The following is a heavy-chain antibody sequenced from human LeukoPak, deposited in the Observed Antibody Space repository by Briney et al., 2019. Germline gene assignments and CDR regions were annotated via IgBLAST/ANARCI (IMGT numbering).Heavy chain of an antibody. J-gene: IGHJ4*02. V-gene: IGHV3-23*01. CDR1: GFTFSSFA. Sequence: GGSLRLSCAASGFTFSSFAMSWVRQAPGKGLEWVSAISGSGGSTYYADSVEGRFTISRDNSKNTLYLQMNSLRAEDTAVYYCAKDNYLRVWLSGSSLFDYWGQGTLVTVS. CDR3: AKDNYLRVWLSGSSLFDY. CDR2: ISGSGGST. D-gene: IGHD3-10*01.